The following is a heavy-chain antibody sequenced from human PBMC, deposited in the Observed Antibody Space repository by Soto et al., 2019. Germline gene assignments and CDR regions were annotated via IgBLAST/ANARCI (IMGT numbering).Heavy chain of an antibody. CDR3: AKDNGDGKHSYASD. CDR2: ISYDGSHK. CDR1: GFTFSSYG. J-gene: IGHJ4*02. D-gene: IGHD2-8*01. V-gene: IGHV3-30*18. Sequence: QVQLVESGGGVVQPGRSLRLSCAASGFTFSSYGMHWVRQAPGKGLEWLAVISYDGSHKSYTDSVKGRFTISRDNSKNTLYLQMNSLRAEDVAVYYWAKDNGDGKHSYASDWGQGTLVTVSS.